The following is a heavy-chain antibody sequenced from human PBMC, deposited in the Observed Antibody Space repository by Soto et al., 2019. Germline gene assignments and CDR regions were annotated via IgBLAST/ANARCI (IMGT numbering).Heavy chain of an antibody. CDR3: ARELLEYCSSTSCYTPGSTLYYYSGMDV. V-gene: IGHV4-31*01. CDR1: GGSISSGGYY. CDR2: IYYSGST. Sequence: PAETLSLTCTVSGGSISSGGYYWSWIRQHPGKGLEWIVYIYYSGSTYYNPSLKSLVTISVDTSKNQFSLKLSSVTAAAMVVYYCARELLEYCSSTSCYTPGSTLYYYSGMDVWGQGTTVTVSS. D-gene: IGHD2-2*02. J-gene: IGHJ6*02.